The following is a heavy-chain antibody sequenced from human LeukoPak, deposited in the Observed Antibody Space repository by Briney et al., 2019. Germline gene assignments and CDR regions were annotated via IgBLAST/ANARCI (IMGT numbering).Heavy chain of an antibody. CDR1: GFTFSTYT. CDR2: VSDSSDV. J-gene: IGHJ4*02. Sequence: GGSLRLSCAASGFTFSTYTMNWVRQAPGKGLEWVSTVSDSSDVHYSDSVKGRFTISRDNARNSLYLQMNSLRDEDTAVYYCARDGLHTAHFDYWGQGTLVAVSS. D-gene: IGHD5-18*01. V-gene: IGHV3-48*02. CDR3: ARDGLHTAHFDY.